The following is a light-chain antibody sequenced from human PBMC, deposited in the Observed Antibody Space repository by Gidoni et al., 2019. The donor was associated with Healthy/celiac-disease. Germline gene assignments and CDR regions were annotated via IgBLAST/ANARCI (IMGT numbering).Light chain of an antibody. Sequence: ELVLTQSPGTLSLSPGERATLSCRASQSVSSSDLAWYQQKPGQAPRLLIYGASSRATGIPDRFSGSGSGTDFTLTISRLEPEDFAVYYCQQYGSSPGITFGQGTRLEIK. CDR3: QQYGSSPGIT. CDR1: QSVSSSD. V-gene: IGKV3-20*01. J-gene: IGKJ5*01. CDR2: GAS.